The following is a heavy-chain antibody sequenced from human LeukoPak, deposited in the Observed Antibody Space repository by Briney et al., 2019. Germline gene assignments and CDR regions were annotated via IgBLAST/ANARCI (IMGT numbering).Heavy chain of an antibody. CDR2: IYHSGST. CDR3: AWTRYDILTGYCLDI. J-gene: IGHJ3*02. Sequence: SETLSLTCAVYVGSFSEYYWTWIRQPPGKGLEWIGYIYHSGSTYYNPSLRSRLTISLDTSKNQVSLKLSSVTAADTAVYYCAWTRYDILTGYCLDIWGQGTRVTVSS. CDR1: VGSFSEYY. D-gene: IGHD3-9*01. V-gene: IGHV4-34*01.